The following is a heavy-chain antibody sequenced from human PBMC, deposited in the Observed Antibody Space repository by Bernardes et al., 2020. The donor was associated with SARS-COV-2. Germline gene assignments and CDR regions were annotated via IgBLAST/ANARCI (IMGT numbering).Heavy chain of an antibody. CDR2: VSSSGETI. V-gene: IGHV3-48*03. CDR3: ARGFRYYGSGRAY. Sequence: GGSLRLSCTASGFAFNSYEMNWVRQAPGKGLEWISYVSSSGETIYYADSVKGRFTISRDNVKNSLYLQLNSLRADDTAIYYCARGFRYYGSGRAYWGQGTLVTVSS. CDR1: GFAFNSYE. J-gene: IGHJ4*02. D-gene: IGHD3-10*01.